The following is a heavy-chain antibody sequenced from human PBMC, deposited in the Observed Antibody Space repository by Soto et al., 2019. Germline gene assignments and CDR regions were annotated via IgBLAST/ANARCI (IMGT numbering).Heavy chain of an antibody. D-gene: IGHD2-2*01. J-gene: IGHJ5*02. CDR1: GYTFSNYG. V-gene: IGHV1-18*01. CDR3: ARVVPGAEAWFGP. CDR2: ISLYSDGT. Sequence: QVRLVQSGGEVKRPGASLKVSCKTSGYTFSNYGITWVRQAPGQPLEWLGGISLYSDGTNYAQKFQGRVSMTTGTSTTTAYMELRSLRSDDTAVYYCARVVPGAEAWFGPWGQGTLVTVSS.